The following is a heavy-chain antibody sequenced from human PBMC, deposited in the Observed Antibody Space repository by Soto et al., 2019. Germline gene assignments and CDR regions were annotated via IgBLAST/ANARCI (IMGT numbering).Heavy chain of an antibody. CDR3: AKADSGWYYYFDY. CDR1: GFTFSNYA. Sequence: GGSLRLSCAASGFTFSNYAMSWVRQAPGKGLEWVSSISAGGGSTHYADSVKGRFTISRDNSKNTLYLQMNSLRAEDTAVYYCAKADSGWYYYFDYWGQGTLVTVS. CDR2: ISAGGGST. V-gene: IGHV3-23*01. D-gene: IGHD6-19*01. J-gene: IGHJ4*02.